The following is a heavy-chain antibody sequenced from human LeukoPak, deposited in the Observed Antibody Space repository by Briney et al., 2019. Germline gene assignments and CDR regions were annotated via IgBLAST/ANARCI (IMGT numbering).Heavy chain of an antibody. CDR2: INPNSGGT. D-gene: IGHD2-15*01. J-gene: IGHJ3*02. CDR3: AGATLYCSGGRWCAFDI. CDR1: GYTFTGYY. Sequence: ASVKVSCKASGYTFTGYYMHWVRQAPGQGLEWMGWINPNSGGTNYAQKFQGRVTMTRDTSISTAYMELSRLRSDDTAVYYCAGATLYCSGGRWCAFDIWGQGTMVTVSP. V-gene: IGHV1-2*02.